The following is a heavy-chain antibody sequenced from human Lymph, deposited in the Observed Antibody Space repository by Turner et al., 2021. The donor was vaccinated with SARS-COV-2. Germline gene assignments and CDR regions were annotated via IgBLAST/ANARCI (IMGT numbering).Heavy chain of an antibody. Sequence: QVQLQDSGPTLLKPLDPLSLPCTVSGGSMHSNYWSWLRQPPGKRLEWIGYNYNRGSTNYNPTLKSRVTISVDTPKNQFSLKLTAVTAADTAIYYWARETVNNGVDPWGQGILVTVSS. CDR3: ARETVNNGVDP. J-gene: IGHJ5*02. V-gene: IGHV4-59*01. D-gene: IGHD2-21*02. CDR1: GGSMHSNY. CDR2: NYNRGST.